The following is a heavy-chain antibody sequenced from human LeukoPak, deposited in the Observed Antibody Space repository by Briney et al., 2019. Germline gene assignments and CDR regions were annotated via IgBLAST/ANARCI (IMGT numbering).Heavy chain of an antibody. Sequence: SETLSLTCTVSGGSISSGGYYWSWIRQHPGKGLEWIGYIYYSGSTYYNPSLKSRVTISVDTSKNQFSLKLSSVTAADTAVYYCARGDITMVRGVSWSDPWGQGTLVTVSS. J-gene: IGHJ5*02. V-gene: IGHV4-31*03. D-gene: IGHD3-10*01. CDR2: IYYSGST. CDR1: GGSISSGGYY. CDR3: ARGDITMVRGVSWSDP.